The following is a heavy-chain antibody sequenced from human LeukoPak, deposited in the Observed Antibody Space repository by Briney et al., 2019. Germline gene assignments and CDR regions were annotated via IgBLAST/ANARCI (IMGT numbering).Heavy chain of an antibody. CDR2: SSGSGATT. J-gene: IGHJ2*01. D-gene: IGHD4-17*01. CDR1: GFTFSSYS. CDR3: AKESWGHGDHEWYFDL. V-gene: IGHV3-23*01. Sequence: PGGSLRLSCAASGFTFSSYSMNWVRQAPGKGLEWVSASSGSGATTYHADSVKGRFTISRDNSKNMLYLQMNSLRAEDTAVYYCAKESWGHGDHEWYFDLWGRGTLVTVSS.